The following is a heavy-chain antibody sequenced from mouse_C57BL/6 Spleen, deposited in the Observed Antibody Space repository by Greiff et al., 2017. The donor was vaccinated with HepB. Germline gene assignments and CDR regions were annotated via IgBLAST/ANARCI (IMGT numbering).Heavy chain of an antibody. CDR3: TRRSYYYGSRRDWYFDV. J-gene: IGHJ1*03. CDR1: GFTFSDAW. V-gene: IGHV6-6*01. D-gene: IGHD1-1*01. Sequence: EVKVEESGGGLVQPGGSMKLSCAASGFTFSDAWMDWVRQSPEKGLEWVAEIRNKANNHATYYAESVKGRFTISRDDSKSSVYLQMNSLRAEDTGMYYCTRRSYYYGSRRDWYFDVWGTGTTVTVSS. CDR2: IRNKANNHAT.